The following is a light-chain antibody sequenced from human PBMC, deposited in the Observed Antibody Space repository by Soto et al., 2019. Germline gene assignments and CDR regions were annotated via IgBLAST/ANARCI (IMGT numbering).Light chain of an antibody. CDR2: DAS. Sequence: ETVMTQSPATLSVSPGERATLSCRASQSVSRNLAWYQQRPGQAPRLLIYDASNRATGIPARFSGSGSGTDFTLTISSLEPADFAIYYCQQRSNWPLTFGGGTKVDIK. J-gene: IGKJ4*01. CDR1: QSVSRN. V-gene: IGKV3-11*01. CDR3: QQRSNWPLT.